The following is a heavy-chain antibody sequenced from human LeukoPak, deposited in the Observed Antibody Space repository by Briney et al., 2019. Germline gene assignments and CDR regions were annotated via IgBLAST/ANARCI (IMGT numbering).Heavy chain of an antibody. V-gene: IGHV1-18*01. Sequence: ASVKVSCKASGYTFTSYGISWVRQAPGQGLEWMGWISGYNDDRNYALNLQGRVTMTTDTSTSTAYMELRNLRSDDTAVYYCARDSSGSYFDYWGQGTLVTVSS. D-gene: IGHD1-26*01. CDR1: GYTFTSYG. CDR2: ISGYNDDR. J-gene: IGHJ4*02. CDR3: ARDSSGSYFDY.